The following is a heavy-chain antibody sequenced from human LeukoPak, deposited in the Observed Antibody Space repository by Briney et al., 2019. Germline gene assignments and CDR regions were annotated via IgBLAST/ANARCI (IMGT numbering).Heavy chain of an antibody. D-gene: IGHD2-15*01. CDR2: ISGSGGST. V-gene: IGHV3-23*01. Sequence: GGSLRLSCAASGFTFSSYAMSWVRQAPGKGLEWVSAISGSGGSTYYADSVKGRFTISRDNSKNTLYLQVNSLRAEDTAVYYCARDWGSYRRVVWGQGTLVTVSS. CDR3: ARDWGSYRRVV. J-gene: IGHJ4*02. CDR1: GFTFSSYA.